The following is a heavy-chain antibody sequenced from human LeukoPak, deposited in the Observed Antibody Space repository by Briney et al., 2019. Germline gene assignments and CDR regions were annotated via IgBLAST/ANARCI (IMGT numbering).Heavy chain of an antibody. CDR1: GYTFTSYY. J-gene: IGHJ3*02. CDR2: INPSGGST. CDR3: ALTTLVVVPALDI. D-gene: IGHD2-2*01. Sequence: GASVKVSCKASGYTFTSYYMHWVRQAPGQGLEWMGIINPSGGSTSYAQKFQGRVTMTRDTSTSTVYMELSSLRSEDTAVYYCALTTLVVVPALDIWGQGTMVTVSS. V-gene: IGHV1-46*01.